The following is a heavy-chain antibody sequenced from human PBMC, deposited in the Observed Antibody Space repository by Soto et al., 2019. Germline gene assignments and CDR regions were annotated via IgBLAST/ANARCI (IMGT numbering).Heavy chain of an antibody. CDR3: ARDGKKLLWFRELVGWFDP. CDR2: INPNSGGT. Sequence: ASVKVSCKASGYTFTGYYMHWVRQAPGPGLEWMGWINPNSGGTNYAQKFQGRVTMTRDTSVSTADMELSRLRSDDTAVYYCARDGKKLLWFRELVGWFDPWGQGTL. D-gene: IGHD3-10*01. J-gene: IGHJ5*02. CDR1: GYTFTGYY. V-gene: IGHV1-2*02.